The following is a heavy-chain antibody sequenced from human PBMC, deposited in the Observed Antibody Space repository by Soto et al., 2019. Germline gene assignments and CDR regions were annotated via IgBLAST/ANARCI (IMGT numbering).Heavy chain of an antibody. CDR2: ISAYNGNT. CDR1: GYTFTSYG. CDR3: ARELTDPDDY. Sequence: ASVTVSCQASGYTFTSYGISLVRQAPGQGLEWMGWISAYNGNTNYAQKLQGRVTMTTDTSTSTAYVELRSLRSDDTAVYYCARELTDPDDYWGQGTLVTVSS. J-gene: IGHJ4*02. V-gene: IGHV1-18*01.